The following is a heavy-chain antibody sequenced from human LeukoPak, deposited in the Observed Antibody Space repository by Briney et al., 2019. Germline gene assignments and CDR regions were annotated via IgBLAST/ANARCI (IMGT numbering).Heavy chain of an antibody. V-gene: IGHV3-23*01. Sequence: GGSLRLSCAASGFTFSSYEMNWFRQAPGKGLEWVSTISVGAEYIFYADSVKGRFTISRDDSNNALYLQMHSLRAEDTALYYCASGPPFLKYFEYWGQGTLVTVSS. J-gene: IGHJ4*02. CDR2: ISVGAEYI. CDR1: GFTFSSYE. D-gene: IGHD3-3*01. CDR3: ASGPPFLKYFEY.